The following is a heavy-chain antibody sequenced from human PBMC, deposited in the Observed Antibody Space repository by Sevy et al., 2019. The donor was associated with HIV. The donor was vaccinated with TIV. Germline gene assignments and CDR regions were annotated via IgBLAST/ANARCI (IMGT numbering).Heavy chain of an antibody. V-gene: IGHV3-23*01. J-gene: IGHJ4*02. CDR3: ARELNLGQIVTIEY. CDR1: GFTFSNYV. D-gene: IGHD3-16*02. Sequence: GGSLRLSCTASGFTFSNYVMAWVRQAAGTGLQWISSVTRSNTYYIDSVRGRFTISRDNSKNTLYLQMNSLNADDTAIYYCARELNLGQIVTIEYWGRGSLVTVSS. CDR2: VTRSNT.